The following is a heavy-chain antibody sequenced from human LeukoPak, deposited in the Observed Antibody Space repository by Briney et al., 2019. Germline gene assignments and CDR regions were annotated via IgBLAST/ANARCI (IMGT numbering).Heavy chain of an antibody. CDR2: IIPIFGTA. CDR1: GGTFSSYA. J-gene: IGHJ4*02. V-gene: IGHV1-69*05. D-gene: IGHD3-22*01. Sequence: SVKVSCKASGGTFSSYAISWVRQAPGQGLEWMGGIIPIFGTANYAQKFQGRVTITTDESTSTAYMELSSLRSEDTAVYYCAREPSYYYDSSGYYYAYYFDYWGQGSLVTVSS. CDR3: AREPSYYYDSSGYYYAYYFDY.